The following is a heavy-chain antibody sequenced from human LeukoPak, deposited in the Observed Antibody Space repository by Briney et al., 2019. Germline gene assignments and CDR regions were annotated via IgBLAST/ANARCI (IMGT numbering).Heavy chain of an antibody. J-gene: IGHJ4*02. CDR1: GASISYYH. V-gene: IGHV4-4*09. CDR2: IHSSGGS. CDR3: ARIGNDHDF. D-gene: IGHD1-1*01. Sequence: SDTLSLTCTVSGASISYYHWSCLRHTPEKALEWMGHIHSSGGSSYYPALMSRLTLSIDTSRNQLSLKLPSVTAADTAGYFCARIGNDHDFWGQGALVLVS.